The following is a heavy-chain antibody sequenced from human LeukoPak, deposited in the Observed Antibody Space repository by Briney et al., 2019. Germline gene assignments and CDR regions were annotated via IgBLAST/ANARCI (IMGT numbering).Heavy chain of an antibody. CDR2: ITGNGDST. V-gene: IGHV3-23*01. Sequence: PGGSLRLSCAASGFTFSNHAMTWVRQAPGKGLEWVSSITGNGDSTYYADSVKGRFTISRDNPKNVLSLQMNSLRAEDTAVYYCAKELGHNWGYFDYWGQGILVTVSS. CDR1: GFTFSNHA. D-gene: IGHD1-1*01. CDR3: AKELGHNWGYFDY. J-gene: IGHJ4*01.